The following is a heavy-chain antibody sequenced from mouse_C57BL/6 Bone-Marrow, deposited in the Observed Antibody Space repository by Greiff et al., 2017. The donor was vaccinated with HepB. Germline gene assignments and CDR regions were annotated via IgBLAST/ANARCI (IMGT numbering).Heavy chain of an antibody. CDR1: GFNIKDYY. J-gene: IGHJ2*01. CDR2: IDPEDGDT. CDR3: TTGYGNYFYFDY. D-gene: IGHD2-1*01. V-gene: IGHV14-1*01. Sequence: EVQLQQSGAELVRPGASVKLSCTASGFNIKDYYMHWVKQRPEQGLEWIGRIDPEDGDTEYAPKFQGKATMTADTSSNTAYLQLSSLTSEDTPVYYCTTGYGNYFYFDYWGQGTTLTVSS.